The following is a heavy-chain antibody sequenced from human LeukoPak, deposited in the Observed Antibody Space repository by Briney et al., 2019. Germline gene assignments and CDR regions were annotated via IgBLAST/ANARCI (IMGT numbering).Heavy chain of an antibody. V-gene: IGHV3-7*04. J-gene: IGHJ4*02. CDR2: IKQDGSKK. Sequence: GGSLRLSCAASGFIFSSYSMSWVRQAPGKGLEWVANIKQDGSKKSYVDSVKGRFTISRDNAKNSLYLQMNSLRAEDTAIYYCTRVGYIDEGIDYWGQGTLVTVSS. CDR1: GFIFSSYS. CDR3: TRVGYIDEGIDY. D-gene: IGHD5-24*01.